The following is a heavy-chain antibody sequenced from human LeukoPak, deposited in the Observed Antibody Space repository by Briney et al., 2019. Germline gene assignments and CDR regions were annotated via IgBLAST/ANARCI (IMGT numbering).Heavy chain of an antibody. CDR2: ISSNGGST. Sequence: GGSLRLSCAASGFIFSNYAMHWVRQAPGKGPEYVSGISSNGGSTYYGNSVKGRFTISRDNSKNTLYLQMGSLRPDDTAVYYCARAVAGTLYFYYGLDVWGQGTTVTVSS. D-gene: IGHD6-19*01. CDR3: ARAVAGTLYFYYGLDV. CDR1: GFIFSNYA. V-gene: IGHV3-64*01. J-gene: IGHJ6*02.